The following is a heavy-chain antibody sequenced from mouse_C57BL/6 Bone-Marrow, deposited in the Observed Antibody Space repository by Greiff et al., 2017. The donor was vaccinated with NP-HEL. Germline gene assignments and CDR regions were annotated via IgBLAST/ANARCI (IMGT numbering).Heavy chain of an antibody. CDR2: IYPGSGST. CDR3: ARSMSITTVVDWYFDV. V-gene: IGHV1-55*01. CDR1: GYTFTSYW. J-gene: IGHJ1*03. Sequence: QVQLKQPGAELVKPGASVKMSCKASGYTFTSYWITWVKQRPGQGLEWIGDIYPGSGSTNYNEKFKSKATLTVDTSSSTAYMQLSSLTSEDSAVYYCARSMSITTVVDWYFDVWGTGTTVTVSS. D-gene: IGHD1-1*01.